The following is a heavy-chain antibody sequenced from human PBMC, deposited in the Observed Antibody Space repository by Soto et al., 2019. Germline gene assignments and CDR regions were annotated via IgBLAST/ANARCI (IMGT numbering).Heavy chain of an antibody. CDR2: INHSGST. CDR3: ARGLEYCSGGSCYFAY. J-gene: IGHJ4*02. CDR1: GGSFSGYY. V-gene: IGHV4-34*01. D-gene: IGHD2-15*01. Sequence: SETLSLTCAVYGGSFSGYYWSWIRQPPGKGLEWIGEINHSGSTNYNPSLKSRVTISVDTSKNQFSLKLSSVTAADTVVYYCARGLEYCSGGSCYFAYWGQGTLVTVSS.